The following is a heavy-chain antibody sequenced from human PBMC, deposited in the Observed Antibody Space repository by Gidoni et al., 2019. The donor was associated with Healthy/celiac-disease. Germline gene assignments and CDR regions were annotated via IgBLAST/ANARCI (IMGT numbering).Heavy chain of an antibody. Sequence: QVQLQQWGAGLLKPSETLSLTCAVYGGSFSGYYWSWIRQPPGKGLEWIGEINHSGSTNYNPSLKSRVNISVDTSKNQFSLKLSSVTAADTAVYYSARARGGSGWHYYYYYMDVWGKGTTVTVSS. CDR2: INHSGST. CDR1: GGSFSGYY. V-gene: IGHV4-34*01. J-gene: IGHJ6*03. CDR3: ARARGGSGWHYYYYYMDV. D-gene: IGHD6-19*01.